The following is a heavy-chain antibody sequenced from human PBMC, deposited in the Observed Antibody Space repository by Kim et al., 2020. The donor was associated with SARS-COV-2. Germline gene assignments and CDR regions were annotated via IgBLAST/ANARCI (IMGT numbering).Heavy chain of an antibody. CDR2: ISDSGGET. V-gene: IGHV3-23*01. J-gene: IGHJ5*01. D-gene: IGHD3-22*01. CDR1: GFSFSNYA. Sequence: GGSLRLSCAASGFSFSNYAISWVRQAPGTGLEWVVCISDSGGETYYEDSVKDRFSVSRDNPKNPLYFQMNGQRTEDPAIYLCAKGVGSNSSGSYLDSCG. CDR3: AKGVGSNSSGSYLDS.